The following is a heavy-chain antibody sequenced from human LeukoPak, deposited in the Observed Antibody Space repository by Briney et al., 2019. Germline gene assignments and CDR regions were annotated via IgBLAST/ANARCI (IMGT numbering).Heavy chain of an antibody. Sequence: PSETLSLTCTVSGGSISSSSYYWGWIRQPPGKGLEWIGSIYYSGSTYYNPSPKSRVTISVDTSKNQFSLKLSSVTAADTAVYYCARQKHGYCSGGSCYSDYFDYWGQGTLVTVSS. CDR1: GGSISSSSYY. CDR3: ARQKHGYCSGGSCYSDYFDY. V-gene: IGHV4-39*01. J-gene: IGHJ4*02. CDR2: IYYSGST. D-gene: IGHD2-15*01.